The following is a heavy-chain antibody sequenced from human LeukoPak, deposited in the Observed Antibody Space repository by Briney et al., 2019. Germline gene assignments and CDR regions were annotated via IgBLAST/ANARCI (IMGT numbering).Heavy chain of an antibody. D-gene: IGHD6-13*01. V-gene: IGHV3-23*01. CDR3: AKDRLVHDS. CDR2: ISGNGGTT. J-gene: IGHJ4*02. Sequence: GGSLRLSCAASGFTFSSSAMSWVRQAPGKGPEWVSGISGNGGTTYYADSVKGRFTISRDNSKNTLYLQMNSLRAEDTALYYCAKDRLVHDSWGQGTLVSVSS. CDR1: GFTFSSSA.